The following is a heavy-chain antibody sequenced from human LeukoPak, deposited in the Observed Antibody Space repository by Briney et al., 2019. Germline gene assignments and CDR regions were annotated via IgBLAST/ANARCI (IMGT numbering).Heavy chain of an antibody. CDR3: ARTRGGSGTFLSIIDY. Sequence: SETLSLNCSVSRYSISTGYYWDWIRQSPGRGLEWIGNIYYTGSTYYNPSLKSRVTISVDTSKNQFSLKLASVTAADTAIYYCARTRGGSGTFLSIIDYWGQGTLVTVSS. CDR2: IYYTGST. V-gene: IGHV4-38-2*02. CDR1: RYSISTGYY. D-gene: IGHD3-10*01. J-gene: IGHJ4*02.